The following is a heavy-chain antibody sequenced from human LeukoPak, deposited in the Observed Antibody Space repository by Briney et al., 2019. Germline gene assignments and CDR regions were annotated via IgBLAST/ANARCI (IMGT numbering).Heavy chain of an antibody. V-gene: IGHV3-48*01. D-gene: IGHD2-2*02. J-gene: IGHJ4*02. Sequence: PGGSLRLSCAASGFTFSSYSMNWVRQAPGKGLEWVSYISSSSSTIYYADSVKGRFTISRDNAKNSLYLQMNSLRAEDTAVYYCARDLDVVVPAVIREGVDYWGQGTLVTVSS. CDR2: ISSSSSTI. CDR1: GFTFSSYS. CDR3: ARDLDVVVPAVIREGVDY.